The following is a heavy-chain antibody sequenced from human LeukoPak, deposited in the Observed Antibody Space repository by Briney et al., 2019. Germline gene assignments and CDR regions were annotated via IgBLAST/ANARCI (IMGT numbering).Heavy chain of an antibody. CDR1: GFTYSSYA. V-gene: IGHV3-23*01. Sequence: GGSLRLSCAASGFTYSSYAMTWVRQAPGKGLEWVSAISGIGGSTYYADSVKGRFTISRDNSKNTLYLQVNSLRAEDTAVYYCAKVPRTTVVTPYYFDYWGQGTLVTVSS. J-gene: IGHJ4*02. CDR2: ISGIGGST. CDR3: AKVPRTTVVTPYYFDY. D-gene: IGHD4-23*01.